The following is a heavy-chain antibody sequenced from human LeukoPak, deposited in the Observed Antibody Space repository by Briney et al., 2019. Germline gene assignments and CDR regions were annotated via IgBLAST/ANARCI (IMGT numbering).Heavy chain of an antibody. D-gene: IGHD3-22*01. J-gene: IGHJ4*02. CDR3: ARERDYYDSSGLDY. V-gene: IGHV3-11*06. CDR1: GFTFSDYY. Sequence: GGSLRLSCAASGFTFSDYYMSWIRQAPGKGLEWVSSISSSSSYIYYADSVKGRFTISRDNAKNSLYLQMNSLRAEDTAVYYCARERDYYDSSGLDYWGQGTLVTVSS. CDR2: ISSSSSYI.